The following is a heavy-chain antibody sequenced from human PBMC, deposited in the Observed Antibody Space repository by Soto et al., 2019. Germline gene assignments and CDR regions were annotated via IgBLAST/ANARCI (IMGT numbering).Heavy chain of an antibody. CDR2: IYYSGST. CDR3: ARSPYSSSWYLGYYFDY. CDR1: GGSISSYY. D-gene: IGHD6-13*01. J-gene: IGHJ4*02. V-gene: IGHV4-59*01. Sequence: SETLSLTCTVSGGSISSYYWSWIRQPPGKGLEWIGYIYYSGSTNYNPSLKSRVTISVDTSKNQFSLKLSSVTAADTAVYYCARSPYSSSWYLGYYFDYWGQGTLVTV.